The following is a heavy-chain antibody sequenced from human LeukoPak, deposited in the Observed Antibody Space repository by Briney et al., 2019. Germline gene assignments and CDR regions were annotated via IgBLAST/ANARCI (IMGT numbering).Heavy chain of an antibody. V-gene: IGHV4-4*07. CDR2: IYTSGST. D-gene: IGHD1-26*01. Sequence: PSETLSLTCTVSGGSISSYYWSWIRQPAGKGLEWIGRIYTSGSTNYNPSLKSRVTMSVDTSKNQFSLKLSSVTAADTAVYYCARDLNRGSYYRYYGMDVWGQGTTVTVSS. J-gene: IGHJ6*02. CDR3: ARDLNRGSYYRYYGMDV. CDR1: GGSISSYY.